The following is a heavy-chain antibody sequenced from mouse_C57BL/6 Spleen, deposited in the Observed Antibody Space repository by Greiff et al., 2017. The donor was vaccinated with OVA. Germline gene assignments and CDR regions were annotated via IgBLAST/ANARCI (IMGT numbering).Heavy chain of an antibody. D-gene: IGHD1-1*01. Sequence: EVKVEESGTVLARPGASVKMSCKTSGYTFTSYWMHWVKQRPGQGLEWIGAIYPGNSDTSYNQKFKGKAKLTAVTSASTAYMELSSLTNEDSAVYYCTRKDGSSWYFDVWGTGTTVTVSS. CDR1: GYTFTSYW. J-gene: IGHJ1*03. V-gene: IGHV1-5*01. CDR2: IYPGNSDT. CDR3: TRKDGSSWYFDV.